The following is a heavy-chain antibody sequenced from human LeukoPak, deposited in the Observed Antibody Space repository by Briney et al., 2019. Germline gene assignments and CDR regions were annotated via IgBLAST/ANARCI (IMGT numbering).Heavy chain of an antibody. Sequence: GGSLRLSCAASGFTFSSYGMHWVRQAPGKGLEWVAFIRYDGSNKYYADSVKGRFTISRDNSKNTLYLQMNSLRAEDTAVYYCAKDTHPDYDILTGCYFDYWGQGTLVTVSS. D-gene: IGHD3-9*01. CDR2: IRYDGSNK. V-gene: IGHV3-30*02. CDR1: GFTFSSYG. CDR3: AKDTHPDYDILTGCYFDY. J-gene: IGHJ4*02.